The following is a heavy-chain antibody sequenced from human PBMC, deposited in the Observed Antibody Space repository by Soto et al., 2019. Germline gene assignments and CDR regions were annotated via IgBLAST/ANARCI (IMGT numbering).Heavy chain of an antibody. CDR3: ARDWAEGSSWSLNWFDP. D-gene: IGHD6-13*01. Sequence: SRTLSLTCAISVDSVSSNSAAWNWIRQSPSRGLEWLGRTYYRSKWYNDYAVSVKSRITINPDTSKNQFSLQLNSVTPEDTAVYYCARDWAEGSSWSLNWFDPWGQGTLVTVSS. V-gene: IGHV6-1*01. J-gene: IGHJ5*02. CDR1: VDSVSSNSAA. CDR2: TYYRSKWYN.